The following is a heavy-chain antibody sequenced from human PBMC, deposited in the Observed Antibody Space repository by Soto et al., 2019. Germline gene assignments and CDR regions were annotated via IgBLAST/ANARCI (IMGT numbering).Heavy chain of an antibody. CDR2: ISGSGSTI. Sequence: PAGALRLSCAASGFTFSSYEMNWVRQAPGKGLEWISYISGSGSTIYYADSVKGRFTISRDNAKNSLYLQMNSLRAGDTSIYYCAGEGVRRDAFNIWGQGTMVTVSS. V-gene: IGHV3-48*03. CDR1: GFTFSSYE. J-gene: IGHJ3*02. CDR3: AGEGVRRDAFNI.